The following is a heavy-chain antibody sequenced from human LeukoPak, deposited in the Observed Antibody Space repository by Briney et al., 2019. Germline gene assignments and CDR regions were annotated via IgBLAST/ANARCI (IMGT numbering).Heavy chain of an antibody. V-gene: IGHV4-30-2*01. CDR1: GGSISSGSYH. J-gene: IGHJ4*02. Sequence: SETLSLTCTVSGGSISSGSYHWNWIRQPPGKGLEWSGYICHSGSTHYTPSLKSRVTMSVDTSKNQFSLKLSSVTAADTAVYYCARDKPGGTFDYWGQGTLVTVSS. D-gene: IGHD3-16*01. CDR3: ARDKPGGTFDY. CDR2: ICHSGST.